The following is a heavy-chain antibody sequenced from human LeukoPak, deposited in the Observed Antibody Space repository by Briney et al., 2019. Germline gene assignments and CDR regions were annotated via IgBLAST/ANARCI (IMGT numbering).Heavy chain of an antibody. V-gene: IGHV4-31*03. CDR3: ARDKASHFDY. D-gene: IGHD6-6*01. J-gene: IGHJ4*02. CDR2: IYYSGGT. CDR1: GGSISSGGYY. Sequence: SQTLSLTCTVSGGSISSGGYYWSWIRQHPGKGLEWIGYIYYSGGTYYNPSLKSRVTISVDTSKNQFSLKLSSVTAADTAVYYCARDKASHFDYWGQGTLVTVSS.